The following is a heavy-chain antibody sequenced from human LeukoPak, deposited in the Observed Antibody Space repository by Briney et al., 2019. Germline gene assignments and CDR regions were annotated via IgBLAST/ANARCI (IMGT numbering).Heavy chain of an antibody. Sequence: GVSLRLSCAASGFTFNNYAMTWVRQSPGKGLEWVSHISGGGDDTYYADSVKGRFTISRDNSKNTLYLQMNSLRAEDTAVYYCAQDGYGVEDYWGQGTLVTVSS. D-gene: IGHD4-17*01. J-gene: IGHJ4*02. V-gene: IGHV3-23*01. CDR2: ISGGGDDT. CDR3: AQDGYGVEDY. CDR1: GFTFNNYA.